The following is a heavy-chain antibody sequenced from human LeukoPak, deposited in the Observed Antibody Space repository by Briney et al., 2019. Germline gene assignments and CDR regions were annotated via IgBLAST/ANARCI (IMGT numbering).Heavy chain of an antibody. Sequence: GGSLRLSCAASGFIFENYWMNWVRQAPGKGLEWVANIEQDGSEKYYVDSVKGRFTISRDNARNSLYLQMNSLRAEDTAVYYCASLYCTHTACYYFDYWGQGTLVTVSS. D-gene: IGHD2-2*01. J-gene: IGHJ4*02. V-gene: IGHV3-7*01. CDR3: ASLYCTHTACYYFDY. CDR2: IEQDGSEK. CDR1: GFIFENYW.